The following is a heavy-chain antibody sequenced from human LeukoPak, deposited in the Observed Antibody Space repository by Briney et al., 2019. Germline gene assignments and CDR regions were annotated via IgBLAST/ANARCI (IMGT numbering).Heavy chain of an antibody. D-gene: IGHD2-15*01. CDR1: GYTFSGYY. V-gene: IGHV1-2*02. J-gene: IGHJ4*03. CDR3: ARGAGYCSGGSCSKYDY. CDR2: INPNSGGT. Sequence: ASVKVSCKASGYTFSGYYMHWVRQAPGQGLEWMGWINPNSGGTKYAQKFQGRVTMTRDTSISTAYMELSSLRSDDTAVYYCARGAGYCSGGSCSKYDYWGQGTTVTVSS.